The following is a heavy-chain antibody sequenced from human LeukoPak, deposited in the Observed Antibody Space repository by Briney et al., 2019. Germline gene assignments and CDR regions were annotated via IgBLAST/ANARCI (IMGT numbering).Heavy chain of an antibody. CDR3: ARKTTTGPTKAAFDI. CDR1: GGSISSGGYY. Sequence: SETLSLTCTVSGGSISSGGYYWSWIRQHPGKGLEWIGYIYYSGSTYYNPSLKSRVTISVDTSKNQFSLKLSSVTAVDTAVYYCARKTTTGPTKAAFDIWGQGTMLTVSS. CDR2: IYYSGST. V-gene: IGHV4-31*03. J-gene: IGHJ3*02. D-gene: IGHD4-17*01.